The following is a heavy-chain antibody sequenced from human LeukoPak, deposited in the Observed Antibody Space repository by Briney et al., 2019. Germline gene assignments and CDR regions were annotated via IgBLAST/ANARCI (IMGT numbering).Heavy chain of an antibody. Sequence: ASVKVSCKASGYTFTSYDISWVRQAPGQGLEWMGWISAYNGNTNYAQKLQGRVTMTRETSTSTAYMELRSLRSDDTAVYYCARVARSSFDAFDIWGQGTMVTVSS. V-gene: IGHV1-18*01. D-gene: IGHD2-2*01. CDR3: ARVARSSFDAFDI. CDR1: GYTFTSYD. CDR2: ISAYNGNT. J-gene: IGHJ3*02.